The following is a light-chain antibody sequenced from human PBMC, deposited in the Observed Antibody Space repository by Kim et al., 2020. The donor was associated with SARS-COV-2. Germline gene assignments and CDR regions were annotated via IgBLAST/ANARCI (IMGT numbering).Light chain of an antibody. CDR2: EDD. V-gene: IGLV6-57*03. CDR3: QSYDSSILV. Sequence: KTVTISCTLCSGCIDINYVLWYQQRPGSAPTDVIFEDDQRPSGVPDRFSASIDTSSNSASLTISGLKTEDEADYYCQSYDSSILVLGGGTQLTVL. J-gene: IGLJ3*02. CDR1: SGCIDINY.